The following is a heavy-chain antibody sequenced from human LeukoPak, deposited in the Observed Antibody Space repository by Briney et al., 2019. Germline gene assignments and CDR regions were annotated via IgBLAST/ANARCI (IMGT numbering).Heavy chain of an antibody. D-gene: IGHD6-19*01. CDR3: ARALYSSGWYTPS. Sequence: SETLSLTCTVSGGSISSYYWSWIRQPPGKGLEWIGYIYYSGSTNYNPSLKSRVTISVDTSKNQFSLKLSSVTAADTAVYYCARALYSSGWYTPSWGQGTLVTVSS. J-gene: IGHJ5*02. CDR2: IYYSGST. V-gene: IGHV4-59*01. CDR1: GGSISSYY.